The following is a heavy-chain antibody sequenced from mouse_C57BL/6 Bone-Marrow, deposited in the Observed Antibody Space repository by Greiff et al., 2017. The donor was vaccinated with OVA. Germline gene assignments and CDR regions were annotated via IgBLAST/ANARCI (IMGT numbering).Heavy chain of an antibody. CDR1: GYTFTDYY. Sequence: QVQLQQSGPELVKPGASVKISCKASGYTFTDYYINWVKQRPGQGLEWIGWIFPGSGSTYYNEKFKGKATLTVDKSSSTAYMLLSSLTSEDSAVYFCASEVGFYYDYDGYAMDYWGQGTSVTVSS. D-gene: IGHD2-4*01. J-gene: IGHJ4*01. CDR3: ASEVGFYYDYDGYAMDY. V-gene: IGHV1-75*01. CDR2: IFPGSGST.